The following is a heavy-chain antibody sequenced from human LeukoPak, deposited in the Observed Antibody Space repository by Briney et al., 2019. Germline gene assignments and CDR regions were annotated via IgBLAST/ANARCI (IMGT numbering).Heavy chain of an antibody. D-gene: IGHD2-2*01. J-gene: IGHJ3*02. CDR3: AKEALSYCSSTSCYLGAFDI. Sequence: GGSLRLSCAASGFTFSSYVMSWVRQAPGKGVEWVSDISGSGGSTYYADSVKCLFTISRDNSKTTLYLQMNSLRAEDTAVYYCAKEALSYCSSTSCYLGAFDIWGQGTMVTVSS. CDR2: ISGSGGST. CDR1: GFTFSSYV. V-gene: IGHV3-23*01.